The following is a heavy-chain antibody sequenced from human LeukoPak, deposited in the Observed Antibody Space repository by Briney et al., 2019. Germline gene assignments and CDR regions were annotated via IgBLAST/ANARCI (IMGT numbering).Heavy chain of an antibody. Sequence: ASVKASRKASGYTFTSYDINWVRQATGQGLEWMGWMNPNSGNTGYAQKFQGRVTMTRNTSISTAYMELSSLRSEDTAVYYCARTSLIAAAGTFWFDPWGQGTLVTVSS. CDR3: ARTSLIAAAGTFWFDP. J-gene: IGHJ5*02. D-gene: IGHD6-13*01. CDR2: MNPNSGNT. V-gene: IGHV1-8*01. CDR1: GYTFTSYD.